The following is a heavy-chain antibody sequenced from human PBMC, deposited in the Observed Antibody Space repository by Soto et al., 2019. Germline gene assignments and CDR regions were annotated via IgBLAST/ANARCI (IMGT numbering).Heavy chain of an antibody. D-gene: IGHD3-22*01. Sequence: ASVKVSCKASGGTFSSYSISWVLQAPGQGLEWMGGIIPIFGTANYAQKFQGRVTITADESTSTAYMELSSLRSEDTAVYYCASSYDSSGYYPGRYFDYWGQGTLVTVSS. CDR3: ASSYDSSGYYPGRYFDY. CDR2: IIPIFGTA. CDR1: GGTFSSYS. J-gene: IGHJ4*02. V-gene: IGHV1-69*13.